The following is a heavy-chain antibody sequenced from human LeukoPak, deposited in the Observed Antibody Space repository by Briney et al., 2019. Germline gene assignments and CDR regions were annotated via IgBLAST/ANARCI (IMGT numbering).Heavy chain of an antibody. D-gene: IGHD3/OR15-3a*01. CDR1: GFTFSSYW. CDR3: ARKGLAGGRIYPDY. CDR2: INSDGSST. V-gene: IGHV3-74*01. Sequence: GGSLRLSCAASGFTFSSYWMHWVRQAPGKGLVRVSRINSDGSSTIYADSVKGRFTISRDNAKNTLYLQMNSLRAEDTAVYYCARKGLAGGRIYPDYRGQGTLVTVSS. J-gene: IGHJ4*02.